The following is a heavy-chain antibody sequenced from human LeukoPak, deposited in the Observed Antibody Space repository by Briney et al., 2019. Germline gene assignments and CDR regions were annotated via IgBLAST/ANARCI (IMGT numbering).Heavy chain of an antibody. CDR2: ISSSSSSI. J-gene: IGHJ4*02. V-gene: IGHV3-21*01. CDR1: GFTFSSYS. D-gene: IGHD6-13*01. CDR3: ARTATDTGEFDY. Sequence: GGSLRLSCAASGFTFSSYSMNWVRQAPGKGLECVSSISSSSSSIYYADSVKGRFTISRDDAKNSLYLQMNSLRVEDTAVYYCARTATDTGEFDYWGQGTLVTVSS.